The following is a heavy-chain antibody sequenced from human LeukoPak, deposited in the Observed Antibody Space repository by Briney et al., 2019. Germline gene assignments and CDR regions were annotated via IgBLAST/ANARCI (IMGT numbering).Heavy chain of an antibody. Sequence: GGSLRLSCVASGFTFTDYFMSWVRQAPGKGLEWVASIKHNGGEKYYVDSVKGRFTISRDNAKNSLYLEMSSLRVEDTAVYYCARGAFLRYFDYWGQGTLVTVSS. CDR2: IKHNGGEK. CDR1: GFTFTDYF. CDR3: ARGAFLRYFDY. V-gene: IGHV3-7*04. J-gene: IGHJ4*02.